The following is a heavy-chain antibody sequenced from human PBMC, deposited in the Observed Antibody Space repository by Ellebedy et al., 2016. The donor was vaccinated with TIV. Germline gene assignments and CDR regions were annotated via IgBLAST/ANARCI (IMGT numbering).Heavy chain of an antibody. CDR2: IDPSDSYT. J-gene: IGHJ6*02. CDR1: GYSFTSHW. D-gene: IGHD2-2*02. V-gene: IGHV5-10-1*01. Sequence: GESLKIYCKASGYSFTSHWISWVRQMPGQGLEWVGRIDPSDSYTDYSPPFQGHVTISADKSISTAYLQWSSLKASDAAMYYCARHTSHTSYYDYAVDVWGQGTTVTVSS. CDR3: ARHTSHTSYYDYAVDV.